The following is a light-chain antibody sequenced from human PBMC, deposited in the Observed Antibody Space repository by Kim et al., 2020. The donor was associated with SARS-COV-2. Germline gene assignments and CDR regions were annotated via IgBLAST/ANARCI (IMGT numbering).Light chain of an antibody. CDR3: GSFTANKTLL. J-gene: IGLJ2*01. V-gene: IGLV2-18*02. Sequence: GQSLTISCTGTSGSIVRYNLFSWYQHPRGATPKLIFYEVNNRPSGVPCRFSGSKSGNTSSLTLSGLQTEEEADYYCGSFTANKTLLFGGGTQLTVL. CDR1: SGSIVRYNL. CDR2: EVN.